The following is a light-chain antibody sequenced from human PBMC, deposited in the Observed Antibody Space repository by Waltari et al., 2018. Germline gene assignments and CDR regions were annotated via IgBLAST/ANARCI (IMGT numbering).Light chain of an antibody. CDR1: SRDVGGSNY. J-gene: IGLJ3*02. CDR3: SSYEGSNNLV. Sequence: QSALTHPPSPSGSPGQSVTIPCPGPSRDVGGSNYVPWYQQHPGKAPKLMIYEVTKRPSGVPDRFSGSKSGNTASLTVSGLQAEDEADYYCSSYEGSNNLVFGGGTKVTVL. V-gene: IGLV2-8*01. CDR2: EVT.